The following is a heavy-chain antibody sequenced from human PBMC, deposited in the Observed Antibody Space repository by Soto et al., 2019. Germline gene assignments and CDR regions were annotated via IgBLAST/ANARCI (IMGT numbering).Heavy chain of an antibody. CDR2: IIPIFGTA. Sequence: QVPLVQSGAEVKKPGSSVKVSCKASGGTFSSYAISWVRQAPGQGLEWMGGIIPIFGTANYAQKFQGRVTITADKSTSTAYMELSSLRSEDTAVYYCARVSAPWVGASVKFDPWGQGTLVTVSS. CDR1: GGTFSSYA. J-gene: IGHJ5*02. V-gene: IGHV1-69*06. CDR3: ARVSAPWVGASVKFDP. D-gene: IGHD1-26*01.